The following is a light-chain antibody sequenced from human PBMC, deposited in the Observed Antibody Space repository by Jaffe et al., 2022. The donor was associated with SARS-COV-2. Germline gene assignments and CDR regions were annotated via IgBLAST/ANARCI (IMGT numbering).Light chain of an antibody. Sequence: DIQMTQSPSTLSASVGDRVTITCRASQYIKKYLVWYQQKPGNAPKLLISQASNLESGVSSRFSGSGSGTEFTLTISSLQPEDFATYYCQQHNSYPLTFGGGTKVEIK. V-gene: IGKV1-5*03. CDR2: QAS. CDR3: QQHNSYPLT. CDR1: QYIKKY. J-gene: IGKJ4*01.